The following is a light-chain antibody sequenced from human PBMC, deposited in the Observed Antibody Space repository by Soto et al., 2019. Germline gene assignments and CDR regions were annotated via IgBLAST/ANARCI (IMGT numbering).Light chain of an antibody. CDR3: QQTYSTPQT. V-gene: IGKV1-39*01. CDR1: QSISSV. J-gene: IGKJ1*01. Sequence: DIQMTQSPSSLSASVGDRVTITCRASQSISSVLNWYQQKPGKAPELLIYGASSLQSGVPSRFSGTGSGTDFTLTISSLQPEDFTTYYCQQTYSTPQTFGQGTKVEIK. CDR2: GAS.